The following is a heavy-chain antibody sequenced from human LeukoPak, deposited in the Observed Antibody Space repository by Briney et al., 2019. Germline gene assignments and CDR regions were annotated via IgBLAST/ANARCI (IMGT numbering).Heavy chain of an antibody. CDR1: GGSIITSNW. CDR3: ARNGPTAAGVFDI. D-gene: IGHD2-8*01. CDR2: IYHTEKT. V-gene: IGHV4/OR15-8*02. J-gene: IGHJ3*02. Sequence: SGTLSLTCGVSGGSIITSNWWTWVRQPPGKGLEWIGEIYHTEKTNYNPSLKSRVTISLDKSKNQFSLKLTSVAAADTAVYYCARNGPTAAGVFDIWGQGTTVIVSS.